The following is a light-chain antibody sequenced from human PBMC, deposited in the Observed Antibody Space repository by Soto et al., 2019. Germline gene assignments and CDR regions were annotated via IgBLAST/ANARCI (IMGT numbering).Light chain of an antibody. CDR3: QQYNSWLWT. J-gene: IGKJ5*01. V-gene: IGKV3-20*01. CDR2: GAS. Sequence: EVVLTQSPGTLSLSPGERASLSCRASQSVAANYLAWYQQKRGQAPRLLIYGASSRATGIPDRFSGSGSGTEFTLIISSLQSEDSAVYYCQQYNSWLWTFGQGTLLEIK. CDR1: QSVAANY.